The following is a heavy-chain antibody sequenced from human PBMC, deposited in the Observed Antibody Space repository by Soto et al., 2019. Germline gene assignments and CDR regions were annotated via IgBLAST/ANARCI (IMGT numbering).Heavy chain of an antibody. CDR1: GGSFSGYY. V-gene: IGHV4-34*01. CDR3: ARGFRVTTVTRYFDY. J-gene: IGHJ4*02. Sequence: PSETLSLTCAVYGGSFSGYYWSWIRQPPGKGLEWIGEINHSGSTNYNPSLKSRVTISVDTSKNQFSLKLSSVTAADTAVYYCARGFRVTTVTRYFDYWGQGTLVTVSS. CDR2: INHSGST. D-gene: IGHD4-17*01.